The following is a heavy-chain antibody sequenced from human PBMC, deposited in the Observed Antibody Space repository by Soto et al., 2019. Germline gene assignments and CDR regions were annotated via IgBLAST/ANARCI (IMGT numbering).Heavy chain of an antibody. D-gene: IGHD5-12*01. Sequence: TGGSLRLSCAASGFIFTNYAMNWVRQAPGKGLEWVSVIGGRGNSAYYADSVQGRFTISRDNSKNTLSLQMSSLTAGDTAIYYCVREGRGSFDFWGRGTMVTVSS. CDR2: IGGRGNSA. J-gene: IGHJ3*01. CDR3: VREGRGSFDF. V-gene: IGHV3-23*01. CDR1: GFIFTNYA.